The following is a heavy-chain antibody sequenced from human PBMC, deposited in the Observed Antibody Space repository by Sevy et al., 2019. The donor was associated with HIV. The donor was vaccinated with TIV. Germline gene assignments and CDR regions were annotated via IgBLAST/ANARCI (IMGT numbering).Heavy chain of an antibody. J-gene: IGHJ4*02. CDR3: AITREYYSDSSGYFDY. CDR1: GYTLTQLS. Sequence: ASVKVSCKVSGYTLTQLSMHWVRQAPGKGLEWMGSFDPEDGETLYAQKFQGRVTMTEDTSTDTAYMELRSLRSEDTAMYYCAITREYYSDSSGYFDYWGQGTLVTVSS. V-gene: IGHV1-24*01. D-gene: IGHD3-22*01. CDR2: FDPEDGET.